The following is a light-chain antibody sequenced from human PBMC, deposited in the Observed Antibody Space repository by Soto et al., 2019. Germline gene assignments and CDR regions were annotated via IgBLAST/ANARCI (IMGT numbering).Light chain of an antibody. J-gene: IGKJ1*01. CDR1: QSVSRNF. CDR2: GAS. Sequence: EIVLPQSPGTLSLSPGARATLSCRASQSVSRNFLAWYRQKPGQAPRLLIYGASNRATDTPDRFSGSGSGADFALTISRLEPEDFAVYYCQQYGSSPWTFGQGTKVEIK. CDR3: QQYGSSPWT. V-gene: IGKV3-20*01.